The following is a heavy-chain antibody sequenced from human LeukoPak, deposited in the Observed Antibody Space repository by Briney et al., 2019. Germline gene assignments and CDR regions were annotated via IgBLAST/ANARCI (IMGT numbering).Heavy chain of an antibody. J-gene: IGHJ4*02. V-gene: IGHV1-46*01. CDR2: IKPSGGST. Sequence: ASVKVSCKASGYTFTSYYMHWVRQAPGQGLEWMGIIKPSGGSTSYAQKFQGRVTMTRDTSTSTVYMELSSLRSEDTAMYFCAREQGYYGSSGYYYFDYWGQGTLVTVSS. D-gene: IGHD3-22*01. CDR3: AREQGYYGSSGYYYFDY. CDR1: GYTFTSYY.